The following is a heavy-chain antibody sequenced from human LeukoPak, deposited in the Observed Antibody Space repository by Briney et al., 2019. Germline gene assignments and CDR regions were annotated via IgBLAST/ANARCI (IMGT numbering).Heavy chain of an antibody. J-gene: IGHJ4*02. CDR3: ARGRYSISSGAADY. V-gene: IGHV3-33*01. CDR2: IWYDGSNK. Sequence: PGGSLRLSCAASEFTFSSYGMHWVRQAPGKGLEWVAVIWYDGSNKYYADSVKGRFTISRDNSKNTLYLQMNSLRAEDTAVYYCARGRYSISSGAADYWGQGTLVTVSS. CDR1: EFTFSSYG. D-gene: IGHD6-6*01.